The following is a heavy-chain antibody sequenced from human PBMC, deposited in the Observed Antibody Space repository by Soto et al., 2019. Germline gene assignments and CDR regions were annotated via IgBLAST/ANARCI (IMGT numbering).Heavy chain of an antibody. CDR3: ARSEEDSDYYYYGMEV. CDR2: TYYRSRWYS. Sequence: SHTLSLTCVGSGDTVSSNSVAWNWVRQSPSRGLEWLGRTYYRSRWYSDYAVSVRSRIDINADTSKNQVSLQLNSVTPEDTAVYYCARSEEDSDYYYYGMEVWGEGTTVTVSS. D-gene: IGHD2-15*01. J-gene: IGHJ6*04. V-gene: IGHV6-1*01. CDR1: GDTVSSNSVA.